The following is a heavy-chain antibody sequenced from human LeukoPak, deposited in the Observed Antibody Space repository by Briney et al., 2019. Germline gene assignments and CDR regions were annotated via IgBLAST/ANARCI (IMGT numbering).Heavy chain of an antibody. CDR2: ISYDGSNK. Sequence: GGSLRLSCAASGFTFSSYAMHWVRQAPGKGLEWVAVISYDGSNKYYADSVKGRFTISRDNSKNTLYLQMNSLRAEDTAVYYCASSIPSGSYSSDWGQGTLVTVSS. CDR3: ASSIPSGSYSSD. CDR1: GFTFSSYA. D-gene: IGHD1-26*01. J-gene: IGHJ4*02. V-gene: IGHV3-30-3*01.